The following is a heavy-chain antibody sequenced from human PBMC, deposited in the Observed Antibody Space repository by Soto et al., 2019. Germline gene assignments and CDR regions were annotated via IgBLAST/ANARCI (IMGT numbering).Heavy chain of an antibody. CDR1: GDSISSYY. J-gene: IGHJ4*02. CDR2: IYYSGRT. V-gene: IGHV4-59*01. CDR3: ERVHLGITTTGTWYDFYY. Sequence: QVPLQESGPRLVKPSETLSLTCTVSGDSISSYYWTWIRQPPGKGLEYIGYIYYSGRTYYNPSLKSRVTIPVDTSKNQLSLKLSSVTAADMAVYYCERVHLGITTTGTWYDFYYCGEGTLITVSS. D-gene: IGHD2-15*01.